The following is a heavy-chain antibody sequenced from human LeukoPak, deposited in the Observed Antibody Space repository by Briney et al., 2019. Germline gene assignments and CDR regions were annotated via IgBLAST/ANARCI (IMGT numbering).Heavy chain of an antibody. D-gene: IGHD4-17*01. Sequence: SETLSLTCTVSGDSISSSRFYWGWIRQPPGKELEWIGTIYYSGSTYYNPSLKSRVTISVDTSKNQFSLKLSSVTAADTAVYYCAREALTTVTRVRDNWFDPWGQGTLVTVSS. V-gene: IGHV4-39*07. CDR1: GDSISSSRFY. CDR3: AREALTTVTRVRDNWFDP. J-gene: IGHJ5*02. CDR2: IYYSGST.